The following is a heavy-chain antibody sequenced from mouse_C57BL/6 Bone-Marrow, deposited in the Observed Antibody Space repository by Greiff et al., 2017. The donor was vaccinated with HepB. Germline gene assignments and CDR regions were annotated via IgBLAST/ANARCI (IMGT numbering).Heavy chain of an antibody. Sequence: VQLVESGAELARPGASVKLSCKASGYTFTSYGISWVKQRTGQGLEWIGEIYPRSGNTYYNEKFKGKATLTADKSSSTAYMELRSLTSEDSAVYFCVCPPYYTWFAYWGQGTLVTVSA. CDR1: GYTFTSYG. CDR2: IYPRSGNT. J-gene: IGHJ3*01. CDR3: VCPPYYTWFAY. V-gene: IGHV1-81*01. D-gene: IGHD2-12*01.